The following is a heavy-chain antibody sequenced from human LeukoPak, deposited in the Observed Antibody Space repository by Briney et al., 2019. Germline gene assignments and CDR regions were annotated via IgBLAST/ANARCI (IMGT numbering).Heavy chain of an antibody. CDR1: GYTFTGYY. CDR2: INPNSGGT. CDR3: ARITMVRGVITTSDFDY. V-gene: IGHV1-2*02. J-gene: IGHJ4*02. Sequence: GASVKVSCKASGYTFTGYYMHWVRQAPGQGLEWMGWINPNSGGTNFAQKFQGRVTMTRDTSISTAYMELSRLRSDDTAVYYCARITMVRGVITTSDFDYWGQGTLVTVSS. D-gene: IGHD3-10*01.